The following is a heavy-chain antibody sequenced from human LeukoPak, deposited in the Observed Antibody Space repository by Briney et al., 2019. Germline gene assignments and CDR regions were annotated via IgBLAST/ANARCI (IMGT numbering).Heavy chain of an antibody. CDR1: GYTFTGYY. Sequence: ASVKVSCKTSGYTFTGYYMHWVRQAPGQGLEWMGWISPTSGDTRYAQIFQGRVAMTRDTSISTAYMELSRLRSDDTAVYFCARDGLNWNYDYWGQGTLVAVSS. D-gene: IGHD1-7*01. CDR3: ARDGLNWNYDY. J-gene: IGHJ4*02. CDR2: ISPTSGDT. V-gene: IGHV1-2*02.